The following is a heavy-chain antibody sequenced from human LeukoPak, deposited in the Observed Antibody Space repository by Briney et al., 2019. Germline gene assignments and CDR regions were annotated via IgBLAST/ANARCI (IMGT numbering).Heavy chain of an antibody. CDR2: INPSGGST. CDR3: ARVRSPYWGMDV. CDR1: GYIFTSYY. Sequence: ASVTVSCKASGYIFTSYYMHWVRQAPGQGLEWMGLINPSGGSTSYAQIFQGRVTMTRDTSTSTVYMELSSLRSEDTAVYYCARVRSPYWGMDVWGQGTTVTVSS. V-gene: IGHV1-46*01. J-gene: IGHJ6*02. D-gene: IGHD2-21*01.